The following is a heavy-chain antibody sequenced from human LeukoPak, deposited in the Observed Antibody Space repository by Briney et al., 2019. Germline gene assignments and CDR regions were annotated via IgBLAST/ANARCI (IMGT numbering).Heavy chain of an antibody. Sequence: GGSLRLSWAASGFTFSSYGMHWVRQAAGKGLEWAAFIRYDGSNKYYADSVKGRFTISRDNSKNTLYLQMNSLRAEDTAVYYCAKGPSSWLDYCGQGTLATVSS. V-gene: IGHV3-30*02. CDR1: GFTFSSYG. CDR2: IRYDGSNK. J-gene: IGHJ4*02. D-gene: IGHD6-13*01. CDR3: AKGPSSWLDY.